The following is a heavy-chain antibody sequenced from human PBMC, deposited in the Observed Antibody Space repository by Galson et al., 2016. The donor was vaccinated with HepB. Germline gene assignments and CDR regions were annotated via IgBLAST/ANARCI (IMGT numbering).Heavy chain of an antibody. CDR2: ISAYNGST. CDR3: ARDRVWGSYGI. J-gene: IGHJ3*02. V-gene: IGHV1-18*01. D-gene: IGHD3-16*01. CDR1: GYTFNTYG. Sequence: SVKVSCKASGYTFNTYGVAWVRQAPGQGLEWMGWISAYNGSTNYAQKLQGRVTLTTDTSTSTAYMELRSLRSDDTAVYYCARDRVWGSYGIWGQGTMVTVSS.